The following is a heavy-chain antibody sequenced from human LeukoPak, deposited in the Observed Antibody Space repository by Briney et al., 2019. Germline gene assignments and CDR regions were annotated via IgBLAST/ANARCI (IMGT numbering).Heavy chain of an antibody. CDR2: IYSRGGT. CDR3: AKATGTFYYFDY. V-gene: IGHV3-53*01. J-gene: IGHJ4*02. CDR1: GFTVSSNF. D-gene: IGHD1-1*01. Sequence: PGGSLRLSCAASGFTVSSNFMSWVRQAPGKGLECVSVIYSRGGTYYADSVKGRFTISRDNSKNTLYLQMNSLRAEDTAVYYCAKATGTFYYFDYWGQGTLVTVSS.